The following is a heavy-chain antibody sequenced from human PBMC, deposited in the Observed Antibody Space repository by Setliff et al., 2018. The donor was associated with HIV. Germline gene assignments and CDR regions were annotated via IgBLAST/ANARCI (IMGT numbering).Heavy chain of an antibody. CDR2: IIPIFGTA. J-gene: IGHJ5*02. Sequence: SVKVSCKASGDTFSNYAISWVRQAPGQGLEWMGGIIPIFGTASHAQKFRGRVTITTDESTSTAYMELSSLRFEDTAMYYCASANWNYLGYWFDPWGQGTLVTVSS. V-gene: IGHV1-69*05. D-gene: IGHD1-7*01. CDR3: ASANWNYLGYWFDP. CDR1: GDTFSNYA.